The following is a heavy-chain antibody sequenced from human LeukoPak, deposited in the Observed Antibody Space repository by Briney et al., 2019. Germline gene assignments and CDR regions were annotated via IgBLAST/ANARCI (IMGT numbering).Heavy chain of an antibody. CDR3: AGVYCSRTSCWRGYDY. J-gene: IGHJ4*02. CDR2: ISWNSDYI. D-gene: IGHD2-2*01. V-gene: IGHV3-9*01. Sequence: PGGSLRLSCAASGFTFDDYAMHWVRQAPGKGLEWVSGISWNSDYIDYADSVKGRFTISRGNAKNTVYLQMNSLRAEDTAVYYCAGVYCSRTSCWRGYDYWGQGTLVTVSS. CDR1: GFTFDDYA.